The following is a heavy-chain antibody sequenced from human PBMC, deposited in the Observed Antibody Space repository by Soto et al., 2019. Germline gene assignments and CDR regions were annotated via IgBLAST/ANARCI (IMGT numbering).Heavy chain of an antibody. CDR2: IYYSGST. V-gene: IGHV4-59*01. CDR1: GGSISSYY. J-gene: IGHJ6*02. Sequence: QVQLQESGPGLVKPSETLSLTCTVSGGSISSYYWSWIRQPPGKGLEWIGYIYYSGSTNYNTSPKSRVTISVDTSKNQFSLKLSSVTAADTAVYYCARGGELGYCSSTSCYARSYYYYGMDVWGQGTTVTVSS. D-gene: IGHD2-2*01. CDR3: ARGGELGYCSSTSCYARSYYYYGMDV.